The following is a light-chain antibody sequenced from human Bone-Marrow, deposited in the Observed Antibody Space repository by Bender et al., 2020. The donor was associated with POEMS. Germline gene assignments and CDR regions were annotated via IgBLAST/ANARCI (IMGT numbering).Light chain of an antibody. CDR1: NIGRRS. V-gene: IGLV3-21*02. CDR2: DDN. Sequence: SYVLTQPPSVSVAPGQTAMISCGGNNIGRRSLHWYQQKPGQAPVLVVYDDNDRPSGIPERFSGSMSGDTATLTISRVEAGDEADYYCQVWDSNGDHYVFGTGTKVTVL. J-gene: IGLJ1*01. CDR3: QVWDSNGDHYV.